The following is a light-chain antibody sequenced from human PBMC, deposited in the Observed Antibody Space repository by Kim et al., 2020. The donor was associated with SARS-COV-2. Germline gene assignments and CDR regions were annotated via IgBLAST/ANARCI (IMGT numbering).Light chain of an antibody. J-gene: IGLJ1*01. CDR1: KLGDKY. CDR3: QAWDSSTYV. Sequence: SVSPGQTASITCSVDKLGDKYACWYQQKPGQAPVLVIYQDSKRPSGIPERFSGSNSGNTANLTISGTQAMDEADYYCQAWDSSTYVFGTGTKVTVL. CDR2: QDS. V-gene: IGLV3-1*01.